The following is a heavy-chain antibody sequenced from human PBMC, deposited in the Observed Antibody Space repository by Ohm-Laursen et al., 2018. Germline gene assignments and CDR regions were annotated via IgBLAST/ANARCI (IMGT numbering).Heavy chain of an antibody. CDR1: GGSISSGGYY. D-gene: IGHD6-19*01. J-gene: IGHJ5*02. V-gene: IGHV4-61*09. Sequence: TLSLTCIVSGGSISSGGYYWSWIRQPAGKRLEWIGHIYTSGNTNYNPSLKSRVTMSVDTSKNQFSLKLTPVTAADTAVYYCAREGTYSSGWYLEGWFDPWGQGTLVTVSS. CDR2: IYTSGNT. CDR3: AREGTYSSGWYLEGWFDP.